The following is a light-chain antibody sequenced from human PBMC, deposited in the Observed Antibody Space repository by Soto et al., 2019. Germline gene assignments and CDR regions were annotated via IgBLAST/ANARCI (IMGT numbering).Light chain of an antibody. V-gene: IGKV3-15*01. CDR3: QQYNNWPPAIT. J-gene: IGKJ5*01. CDR1: QSVSSN. CDR2: GAS. Sequence: EIVMTQSPAILSVSPGERATLSCRASQSVSSNLAWYQQKPGQAPRLLIYGASTGATGIPARFSGSGSGTEFTLTISSLQSEDFAVYYCQQYNNWPPAITFGQGTRLEIK.